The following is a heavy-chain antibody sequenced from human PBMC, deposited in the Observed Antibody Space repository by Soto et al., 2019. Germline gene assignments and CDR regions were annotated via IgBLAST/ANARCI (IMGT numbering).Heavy chain of an antibody. Sequence: QVQLVQSGAEVKKPGASVKVSCKASGYTFTSYVISWVRQAPGQGLEWMGGISAYNGNTNYAQKLQGRVTMTTHTSTSTAYMELRSLRSDDTAVYYCVVAAQPYYFDYWGQGTLVTVSS. CDR3: VVAAQPYYFDY. CDR2: ISAYNGNT. CDR1: GYTFTSYV. D-gene: IGHD2-15*01. V-gene: IGHV1-18*01. J-gene: IGHJ4*02.